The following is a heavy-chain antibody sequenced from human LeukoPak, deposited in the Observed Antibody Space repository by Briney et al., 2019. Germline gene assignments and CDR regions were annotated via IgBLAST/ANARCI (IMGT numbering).Heavy chain of an antibody. CDR1: GFSFSSYG. CDR2: IKGDGGGT. V-gene: IGHV3-23*01. D-gene: IGHD3-22*01. Sequence: GGSLRLFCSASGFSFSSYGMTWVRQAPGKGLEWVSDIKGDGGGTHYADSVKGRFTISRDNSKNTLYLQMNSLRAEDTAVYYCARAYYYDSSGYWYYFDYWGQGTLVTVSS. CDR3: ARAYYYDSSGYWYYFDY. J-gene: IGHJ4*02.